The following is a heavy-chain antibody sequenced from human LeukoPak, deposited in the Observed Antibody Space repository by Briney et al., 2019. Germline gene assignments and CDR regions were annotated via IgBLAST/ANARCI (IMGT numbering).Heavy chain of an antibody. J-gene: IGHJ4*02. Sequence: GGSLRLSCAASGFTFSSYAMHWVRQAPGKGLEYVSAISSNGGSTYYANSVKGRFTISRDNSKNTLYLQMGSLRAEDMAVYYCARGRGKSLYYFDYWGQGTLVTVSS. CDR1: GFTFSSYA. V-gene: IGHV3-64*01. CDR2: ISSNGGST. CDR3: ARGRGKSLYYFDY.